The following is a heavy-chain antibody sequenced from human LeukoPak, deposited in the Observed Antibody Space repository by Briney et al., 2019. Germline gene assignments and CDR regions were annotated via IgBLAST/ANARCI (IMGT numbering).Heavy chain of an antibody. D-gene: IGHD3-22*01. CDR1: GFTFSSYW. CDR3: ARDRGWRSSGYYLYHFDY. V-gene: IGHV3-74*01. CDR2: INSDGSGT. Sequence: GGSLRLSCAASGFTFSSYWMHWVRQAPGKGLVWVSRINSDGSGTSYADSVKGRSTISRDNAKNSLYLEMSSLRVEDTAVYYCARDRGWRSSGYYLYHFDYWGQGTLVTFAS. J-gene: IGHJ4*02.